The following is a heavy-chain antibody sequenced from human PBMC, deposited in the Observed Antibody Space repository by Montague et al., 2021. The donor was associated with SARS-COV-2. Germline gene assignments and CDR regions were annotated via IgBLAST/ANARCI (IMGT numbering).Heavy chain of an antibody. CDR2: NYHTRST. CDR3: SRKGSGRSDLDY. CDR1: GDSISTDNW. J-gene: IGHJ4*02. D-gene: IGHD1-26*01. V-gene: IGHV4-4*02. Sequence: SETLSLTCAVSGDSISTDNWWCCVRLPPGEGLEWVGGNYHTRSTNYKPPRKRRVIMSVDNSCNHFLLRTPSVTAADTAIYYCSRKGSGRSDLDYWGQGTLVTVSS.